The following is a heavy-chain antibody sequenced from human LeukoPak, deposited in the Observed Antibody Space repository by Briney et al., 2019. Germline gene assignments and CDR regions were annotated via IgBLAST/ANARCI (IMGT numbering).Heavy chain of an antibody. V-gene: IGHV3-30*18. D-gene: IGHD3-22*01. CDR2: ISFDATNK. CDR3: AKDSSVDDSSGYSYYFDY. J-gene: IGHJ4*02. CDR1: GFTLSSYG. Sequence: GGALRLSCAASGFTLSSYGMHLVRQAPGKGLEWVAVISFDATNKDYADSVTGRFTISRDNSKNTLYLQTNSLRAEDTAVYYCAKDSSVDDSSGYSYYFDYWGQGTLVTVSS.